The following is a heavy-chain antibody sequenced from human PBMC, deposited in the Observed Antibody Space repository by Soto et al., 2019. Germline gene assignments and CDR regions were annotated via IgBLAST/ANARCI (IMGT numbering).Heavy chain of an antibody. D-gene: IGHD3-10*01. CDR3: VLWPPYYFDY. CDR1: GSPSSSYY. V-gene: IGHV4-59*12. J-gene: IGHJ4*02. CDR2: IYYTGTT. Sequence: SETLSLTCTVSGSPSSSYYWSWFRQPPGQGLEWVGYIYYTGTTTYNPSLKSRVTISVDASKSQFSLNLRSVTAADTAVYYCVLWPPYYFDYWGQGTLVTVSS.